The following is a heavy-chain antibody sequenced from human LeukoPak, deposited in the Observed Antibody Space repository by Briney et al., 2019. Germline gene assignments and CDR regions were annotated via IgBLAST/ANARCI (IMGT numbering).Heavy chain of an antibody. D-gene: IGHD3-22*01. CDR1: GDSTASGYY. Sequence: PSETLSLTCTVSGDSTASGYYGGWIRQAPGKGLEWIGSIYQSRTTYYNPSLKSRVTISIDTSKNQFSLRLTSVTDTDTAVYYCARGRRGYRTEFDSWGQGTLVIVSS. J-gene: IGHJ4*02. CDR3: ARGRRGYRTEFDS. CDR2: IYQSRTT. V-gene: IGHV4-38-2*02.